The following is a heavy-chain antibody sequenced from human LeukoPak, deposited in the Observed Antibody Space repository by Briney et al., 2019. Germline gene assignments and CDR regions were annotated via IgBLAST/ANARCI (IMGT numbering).Heavy chain of an antibody. CDR2: IYYSGST. J-gene: IGHJ4*02. V-gene: IGHV4-59*01. CDR1: GGSISSYY. CDR3: ARHANPYSSNWFDY. Sequence: AETLSLTCTVSGGSISSYYWSWIRQPPGKGLEWIGYIYYSGSTNYNPSLKSRVTISVDTSKNQFSLKLSSVTAADTAVYYCARHANPYSSNWFDYWGQGTLVTVSS. D-gene: IGHD6-13*01.